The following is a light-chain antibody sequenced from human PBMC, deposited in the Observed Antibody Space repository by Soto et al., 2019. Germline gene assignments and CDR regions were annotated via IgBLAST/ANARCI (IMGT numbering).Light chain of an antibody. V-gene: IGKV3-11*01. CDR2: DAS. CDR3: QQRSTWPQIT. J-gene: IGKJ5*01. CDR1: QSVSSY. Sequence: EIVLTQSPATLSLSPGARAPLSCRASQSVSSYLAWYQQNPGQAPRFLIYDASNRATGIPARFSGSGSGTDFTLTISSLEPEDFAVYYCQQRSTWPQITFGQGTRLEIK.